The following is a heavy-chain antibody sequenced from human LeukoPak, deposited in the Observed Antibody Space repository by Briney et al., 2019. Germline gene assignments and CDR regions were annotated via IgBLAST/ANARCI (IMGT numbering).Heavy chain of an antibody. CDR3: AKLLSGSFYD. CDR1: GFTFSSYG. D-gene: IGHD1-26*01. V-gene: IGHV3-23*01. Sequence: GGSLRLSCAVSGFTFSSYGMGWVRQPPGKGLEWVSVISATGRSTDYTDSVKGRFTISRDNSKNTLYLQMNSLRAEDTAVYYCAKLLSGSFYDWGRGTLVTVSS. CDR2: ISATGRST. J-gene: IGHJ4*02.